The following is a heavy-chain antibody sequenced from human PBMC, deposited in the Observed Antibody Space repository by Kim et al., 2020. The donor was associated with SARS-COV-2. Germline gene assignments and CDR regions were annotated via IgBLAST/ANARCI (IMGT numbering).Heavy chain of an antibody. J-gene: IGHJ4*02. CDR2: FSGSGGNI. D-gene: IGHD3-10*01. CDR1: GFSLSNYA. V-gene: IGHV3-23*01. Sequence: GGSLRLSCAASGFSLSNYAMNWVRQAPGKGLEWISAFSGSGGNIYYTDSVRGRFTFSRDTSKNTLYLQMNSLRADDTALYYCARGRQAVINRPFANWGPG. CDR3: ARGRQAVINRPFAN.